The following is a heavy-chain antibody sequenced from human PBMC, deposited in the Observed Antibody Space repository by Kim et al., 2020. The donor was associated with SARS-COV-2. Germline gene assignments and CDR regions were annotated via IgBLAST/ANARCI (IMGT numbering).Heavy chain of an antibody. CDR1: GFTVRSNY. V-gene: IGHV3-53*01. D-gene: IGHD4-4*01. Sequence: GGSLRLSCAASGFTVRSNYMSWVRQAPGKGLEWVSVINNDDRTYYGDSVRGRFTISRDNSKNTLYLQMNSLRAEDTAVYYCVREPDHSNYGGWFDPWGQGTLVTVSS. CDR3: VREPDHSNYGGWFDP. CDR2: INNDDRT. J-gene: IGHJ5*02.